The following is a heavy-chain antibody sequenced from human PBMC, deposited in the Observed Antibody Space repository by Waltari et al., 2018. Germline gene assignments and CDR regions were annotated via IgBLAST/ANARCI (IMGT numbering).Heavy chain of an antibody. CDR1: GGSISSGGYY. Sequence: QVQLQESGPGLVKPSQTLSLTCTVSGGSISSGGYYWSWIRQPPGKGLEWIGYIYYSGSTYYNPSLKSRVTISVDTSKNQFSLKLSSVTAADTAVYYCARAIVVVPAAMTYYYYYMDVWGKGTTVTVSS. CDR2: IYYSGST. V-gene: IGHV4-31*03. J-gene: IGHJ6*03. CDR3: ARAIVVVPAAMTYYYYYMDV. D-gene: IGHD2-2*01.